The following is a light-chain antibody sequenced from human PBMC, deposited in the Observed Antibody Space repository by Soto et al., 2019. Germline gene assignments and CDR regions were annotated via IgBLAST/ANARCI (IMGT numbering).Light chain of an antibody. J-gene: IGLJ2*01. CDR1: SGDIGNFNL. Sequence: QSALTQRASVSGSPGQSITISCTGTSGDIGNFNLVSWYQHHPGKAPNLIIYEVSKRPSGVSNRFSGSKSGNTASLTISGLQAEDEADYYCCSYAGGSIYVLFGGGTKLTVL. CDR3: CSYAGGSIYVL. CDR2: EVS. V-gene: IGLV2-23*02.